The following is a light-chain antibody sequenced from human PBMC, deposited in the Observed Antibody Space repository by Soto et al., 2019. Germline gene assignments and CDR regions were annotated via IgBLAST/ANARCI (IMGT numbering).Light chain of an antibody. V-gene: IGLV2-14*01. CDR2: EVT. CDR1: SSDIGGYNA. J-gene: IGLJ1*01. Sequence: QSALTQPASVSGSPGQTITISCTGTSSDIGGYNAVSWYQHHPGKAPKLIIYEVTHRPSGVSDRFSASKSGNTASLTISGLHAEDEADYYCNSFRVSHLYVFGTGTKVTVL. CDR3: NSFRVSHLYV.